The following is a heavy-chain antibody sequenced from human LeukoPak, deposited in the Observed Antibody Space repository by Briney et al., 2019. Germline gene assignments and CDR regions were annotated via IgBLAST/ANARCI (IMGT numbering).Heavy chain of an antibody. CDR1: GGSISSHY. CDR3: AREQNYYGSVTSFDY. D-gene: IGHD3-10*01. Sequence: SETLSLTCTVSGGSISSHYWNWIRQPPGKGLEWIGYIYYSGSTDYNPSLKSRVTVSVDKSKNQFSLKLTSVTAADTAMYYCAREQNYYGSVTSFDYWGQGTLVTVSS. V-gene: IGHV4-59*11. CDR2: IYYSGST. J-gene: IGHJ4*02.